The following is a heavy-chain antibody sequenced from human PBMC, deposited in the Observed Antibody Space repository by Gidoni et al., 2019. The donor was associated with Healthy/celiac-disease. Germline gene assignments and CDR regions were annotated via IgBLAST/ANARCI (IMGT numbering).Heavy chain of an antibody. V-gene: IGHV4-4*07. D-gene: IGHD6-19*01. CDR3: ARDEQWLGYNWFDP. CDR2: IYTSGST. J-gene: IGHJ5*02. CDR1: GGSISSYY. Sequence: GGSISSYYWSWIRQPAGKGLEWIGRIYTSGSTNYNPSLKSRVTKSVDTSKNQFSLKLSSVTAADTAVYYCARDEQWLGYNWFDPWGQGTLVTVSS.